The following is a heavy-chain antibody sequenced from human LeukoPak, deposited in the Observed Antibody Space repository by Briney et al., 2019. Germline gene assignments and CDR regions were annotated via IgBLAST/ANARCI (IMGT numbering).Heavy chain of an antibody. CDR2: ISSGSHTI. Sequence: KSGGSLRLSCAASGFTFSDYYMSWIRQAPGKGLEWVSFISSGSHTIYYADSVEGRFTVSRDNAKNSLYLEMNSLRAEDTAVYYCARGALLAGMDVWGQGTTVTVSS. D-gene: IGHD2-8*02. J-gene: IGHJ6*02. CDR1: GFTFSDYY. CDR3: ARGALLAGMDV. V-gene: IGHV3-11*01.